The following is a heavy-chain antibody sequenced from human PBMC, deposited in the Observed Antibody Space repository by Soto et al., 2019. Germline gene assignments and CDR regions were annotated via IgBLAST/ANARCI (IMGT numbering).Heavy chain of an antibody. CDR3: TTAWESSSSYYYYGMDV. Sequence: GVSLRLSCAASGFTFSDYYMSWIRQAPGKGLEWVSYISSSGSTICYADSVKGRFTISRDNAKNSLYLQMNSLRAEDTAVYYCTTAWESSSSYYYYGMDVWGQGTTVTVSS. CDR1: GFTFSDYY. J-gene: IGHJ6*02. D-gene: IGHD6-6*01. V-gene: IGHV3-11*01. CDR2: ISSSGSTI.